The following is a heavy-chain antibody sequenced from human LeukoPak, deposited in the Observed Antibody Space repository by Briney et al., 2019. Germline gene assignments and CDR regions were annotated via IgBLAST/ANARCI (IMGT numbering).Heavy chain of an antibody. Sequence: ASVKVSCKASGYTCTGYYMHWVRQAPGQGLEWVGWINPNSGGTNYAQKFQGWVTMTRDTSISTAYMELSRLRSDDTAVYYCARSVGDTAMVTGAFDIWGQGTMVTVSS. J-gene: IGHJ3*02. CDR2: INPNSGGT. CDR1: GYTCTGYY. CDR3: ARSVGDTAMVTGAFDI. D-gene: IGHD5-18*01. V-gene: IGHV1-2*04.